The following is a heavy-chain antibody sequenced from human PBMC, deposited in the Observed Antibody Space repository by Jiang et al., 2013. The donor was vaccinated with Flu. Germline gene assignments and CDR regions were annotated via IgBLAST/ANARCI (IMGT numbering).Heavy chain of an antibody. V-gene: IGHV3-33*01. CDR2: IWYDGSNK. CDR1: GFTFSSYG. Sequence: SGGGVVQPERSLRLSCAASGFTFSSYGMHWVRQAPGKGLEWVAVIWYDGSNKYYADSVKGRFTISRDNSKNTLYLQMNSLRAEDTAVYYCARDVGELPTGLDYWGQGTLVTVSS. J-gene: IGHJ4*02. CDR3: ARDVGELPTGLDY. D-gene: IGHD3-16*01.